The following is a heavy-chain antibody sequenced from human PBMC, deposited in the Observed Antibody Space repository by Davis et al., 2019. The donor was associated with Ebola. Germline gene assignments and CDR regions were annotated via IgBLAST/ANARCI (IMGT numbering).Heavy chain of an antibody. D-gene: IGHD4-17*01. CDR1: GFTFSGSA. V-gene: IGHV3-73*01. CDR3: TLTVTTIDY. CDR2: IRSKANSYAT. Sequence: GESLKISCAASGFTFSGSAMHWVRQASGKGLEWVGRIRSKANSYATAYAASVKGRSTISRDDSKNTAYLQMNSLKTEDTAVYYCTLTVTTIDYWGQGTLVTVSS. J-gene: IGHJ4*02.